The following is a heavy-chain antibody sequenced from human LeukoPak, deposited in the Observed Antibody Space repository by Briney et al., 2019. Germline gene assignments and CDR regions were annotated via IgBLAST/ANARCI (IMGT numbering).Heavy chain of an antibody. CDR2: ISSSGSTI. CDR3: VRDGRYCTGGSCYPH. V-gene: IGHV3-48*03. J-gene: IGHJ4*02. D-gene: IGHD2-15*01. Sequence: GGSLRLSCAASGFTFSSYEMNWVRQAPGKGLEWVSYISSSGSTIYYADSVKGRFTISRDNAKNSLYLQMNSLRAEDTAVYYCVRDGRYCTGGSCYPHWGQGTLVTASS. CDR1: GFTFSSYE.